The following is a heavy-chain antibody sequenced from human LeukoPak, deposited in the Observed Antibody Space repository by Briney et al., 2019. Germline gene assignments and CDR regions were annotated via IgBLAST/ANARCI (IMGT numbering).Heavy chain of an antibody. Sequence: GASVKVSCKASGYTFTSYGMSWVRQAPGKGLEWVSAISGSGGSTYYADSVKGRFTISRDNSKNTLYLQMNSLRAEDTAVCYCAKVLPNVVPAASFDYWGQGTLVTVSS. V-gene: IGHV3-23*01. CDR3: AKVLPNVVPAASFDY. J-gene: IGHJ4*02. CDR1: GYTFTSYG. CDR2: ISGSGGST. D-gene: IGHD2-2*01.